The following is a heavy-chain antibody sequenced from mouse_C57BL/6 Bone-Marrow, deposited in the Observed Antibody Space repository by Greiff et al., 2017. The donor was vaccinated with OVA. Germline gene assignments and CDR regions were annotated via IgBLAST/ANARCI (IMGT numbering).Heavy chain of an antibody. CDR3: ARRGYDYDRAMDY. J-gene: IGHJ4*01. Sequence: QVQLKESGAELVRPGTSVKMSCKASGYTFTNYWIGWAKQRPGHGLEWIGDIYPGGGYTNYNEKFKGKATLTADKSSSTAYMQFSSLTSEDSAIYYCARRGYDYDRAMDYWGQGTSVTVSS. V-gene: IGHV1-63*01. CDR1: GYTFTNYW. D-gene: IGHD2-4*01. CDR2: IYPGGGYT.